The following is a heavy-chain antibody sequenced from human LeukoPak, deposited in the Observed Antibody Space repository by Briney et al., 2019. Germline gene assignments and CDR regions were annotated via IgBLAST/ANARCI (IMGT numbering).Heavy chain of an antibody. V-gene: IGHV3-23*01. D-gene: IGHD5-12*01. Sequence: GGSLRLSCAASGFTFSAYAMTWIRQAPGKGLEWVSSIGSGGGGANYIQSVRGRFVISRDNSKKTLYLQMSSLRADDTAVYYCAKYIVPTATRTIASWGQGTLVTVSS. CDR3: AKYIVPTATRTIAS. J-gene: IGHJ4*02. CDR2: IGSGGGGA. CDR1: GFTFSAYA.